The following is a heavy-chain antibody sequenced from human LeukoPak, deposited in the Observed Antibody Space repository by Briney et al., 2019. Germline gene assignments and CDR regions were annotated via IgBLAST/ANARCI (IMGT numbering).Heavy chain of an antibody. CDR2: VSYTGRT. CDR3: ARFSDFWSGWYFDY. J-gene: IGHJ4*02. CDR1: GGSLSGHY. D-gene: IGHD3-3*01. V-gene: IGHV4-59*08. Sequence: SETLSLTCTVSGGSLSGHYWSWIRQPPGKRLEWIGYVSYTGRTKYNPSLQSRVTISIDTSKSQFSLKLSSVTAADTAVYYCARFSDFWSGWYFDYWGQGTLVTVSS.